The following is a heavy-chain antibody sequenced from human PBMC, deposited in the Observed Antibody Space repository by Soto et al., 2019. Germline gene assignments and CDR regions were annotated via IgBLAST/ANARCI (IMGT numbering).Heavy chain of an antibody. D-gene: IGHD1-7*01. CDR1: GGSISSSSYY. J-gene: IGHJ5*02. CDR2: IYYSGST. V-gene: IGHV4-39*01. CDR3: ARHGGFVHCNYGGGIDP. Sequence: QLQLQESGPGLVKPSETLSLTCTVSGGSISSSSYYWGWIRQPPGKGLEWIGSIYYSGSTYYNPSLKSRVTIPVDTSKNQFSLKLSSVTAADTAVYYCARHGGFVHCNYGGGIDPWGQGTLVTVSS.